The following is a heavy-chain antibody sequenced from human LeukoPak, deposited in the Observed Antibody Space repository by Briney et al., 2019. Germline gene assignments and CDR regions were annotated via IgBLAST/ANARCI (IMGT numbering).Heavy chain of an antibody. CDR3: VKEHYFRSGRYPEH. CDR1: GFPFSSYG. V-gene: IGHV3-30*18. D-gene: IGHD3-10*01. CDR2: ISYDGSDK. Sequence: PGRSLRLSCAASGFPFSSYGMHWVRQAPGKGLEWVAVISYDGSDKYYADSVKGRFTISRDNSKNTLYLQMNSLRADDTAVYYCVKEHYFRSGRYPEHWGQGTLVTVSS. J-gene: IGHJ1*01.